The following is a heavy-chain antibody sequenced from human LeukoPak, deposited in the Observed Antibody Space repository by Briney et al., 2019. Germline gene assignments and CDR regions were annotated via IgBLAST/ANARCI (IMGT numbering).Heavy chain of an antibody. CDR3: ASGYRGGGDYFIPLWEYNYYMDV. D-gene: IGHD3-10*01. V-gene: IGHV4-39*07. CDR2: IYYSGST. Sequence: SETLSLTCTVSGGSISSSSYYWGWIRQPPGKGLEWIGSIYYSGSTYYNPSLKSRVTISVDTSKNQFSLRLSSVTAADTAVYFCASGYRGGGDYFIPLWEYNYYMDVWGKGTTVTVSS. CDR1: GGSISSSSYY. J-gene: IGHJ6*03.